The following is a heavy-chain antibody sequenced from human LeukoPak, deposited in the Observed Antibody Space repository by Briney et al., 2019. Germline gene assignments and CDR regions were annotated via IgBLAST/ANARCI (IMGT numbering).Heavy chain of an antibody. Sequence: GGSLRLSFAASGFTFSVYGMNWVRQAPGKGLEWISYISSSTSTINYADSVKGRFTISRDNANNSLFLQMNSLRVEDTAVYYCARRPPTGAALDYWGQGTLVTVSS. V-gene: IGHV3-48*01. CDR1: GFTFSVYG. CDR3: ARRPPTGAALDY. CDR2: ISSSTSTI. D-gene: IGHD6-6*01. J-gene: IGHJ4*02.